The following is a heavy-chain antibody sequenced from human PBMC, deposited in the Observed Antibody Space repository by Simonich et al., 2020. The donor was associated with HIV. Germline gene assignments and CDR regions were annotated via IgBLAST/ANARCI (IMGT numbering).Heavy chain of an antibody. Sequence: QVHLQQLGAGLLKPSETLSLTCAVDGGSFSGYYWSWIRHPPGKGLEGIGEIDHSESTSYNPSLKSRVTMSVDTSKNQFSLKLTSVTAADTAVYYCARRSGYALDYWGQGTLVTVSS. D-gene: IGHD5-12*01. CDR3: ARRSGYALDY. V-gene: IGHV4-34*01. CDR1: GGSFSGYY. CDR2: IDHSEST. J-gene: IGHJ4*02.